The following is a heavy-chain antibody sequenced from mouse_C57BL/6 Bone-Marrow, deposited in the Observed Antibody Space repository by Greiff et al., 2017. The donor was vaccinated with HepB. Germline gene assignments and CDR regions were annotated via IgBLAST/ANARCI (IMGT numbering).Heavy chain of an antibody. V-gene: IGHV14-4*01. D-gene: IGHD1-1*01. CDR2: IDPENGDT. CDR1: GFNIKDDY. Sequence: DVQLQESGAELVRPGASVKLSCTASGFNIKDDYMHWVKQRPEQGLEWIGWIDPENGDTEYASKFQGKATITADTSSNTAYLQLSILTSEDTAVYYCTKGGSSYWYFDVWGTGTTVTVSS. CDR3: TKGGSSYWYFDV. J-gene: IGHJ1*03.